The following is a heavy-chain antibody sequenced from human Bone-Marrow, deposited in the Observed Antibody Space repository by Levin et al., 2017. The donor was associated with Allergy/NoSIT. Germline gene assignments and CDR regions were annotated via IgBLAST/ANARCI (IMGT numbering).Heavy chain of an antibody. V-gene: IGHV1-69*01. D-gene: IGHD3-22*01. CDR3: ARGPHDSSGYYPLDY. J-gene: IGHJ4*02. CDR2: IIPIFGTA. Sequence: KISCKASGGTFSSYAISWVRQAPGQGLEWMGGIIPIFGTANYAQKFQGRVTITADESTSTAYMELSSLRSEDTAVYYCARGPHDSSGYYPLDYWGQGTLVTVSS. CDR1: GGTFSSYA.